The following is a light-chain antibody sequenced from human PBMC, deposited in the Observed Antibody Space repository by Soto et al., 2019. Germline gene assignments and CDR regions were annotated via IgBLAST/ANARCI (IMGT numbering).Light chain of an antibody. CDR1: NIGTES. CDR3: HVWNSSSDNYV. J-gene: IGLJ1*01. CDR2: NDK. V-gene: IGLV3-21*02. Sequence: SYELTQLLSGSVAPGQTASITGWGYNIGTESVHWYQQKPGQAPVMVVYNDKDRPSGIPKRFSGSNSGNTATLTISRVEAGDEANYYCHVWNSSSDNYVFASGGKVTVL.